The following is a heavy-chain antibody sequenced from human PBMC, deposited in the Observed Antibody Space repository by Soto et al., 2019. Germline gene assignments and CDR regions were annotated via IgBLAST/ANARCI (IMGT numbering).Heavy chain of an antibody. Sequence: SQTLSLTCVISGDRVSTNSATWAWIRQSPSRGLEWLGRTYYRSKWYNDYAVSVKGRITINPDTSNNQLSLQLNSVTPDDTAVYYCARLIGNSWLDSWGQGTLVTVSS. CDR2: TYYRSKWYN. V-gene: IGHV6-1*01. D-gene: IGHD2-8*01. CDR1: GDRVSTNSAT. J-gene: IGHJ5*01. CDR3: ARLIGNSWLDS.